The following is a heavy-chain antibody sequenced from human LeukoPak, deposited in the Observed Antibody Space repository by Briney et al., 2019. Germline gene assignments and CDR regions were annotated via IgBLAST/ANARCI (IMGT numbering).Heavy chain of an antibody. V-gene: IGHV4-4*07. CDR2: IYTSGNT. J-gene: IGHJ4*02. Sequence: SETLSLTCTVSGASISSYYWSWIRQPAGKGLEWIGRIYTSGNTNYNPSLKSRVTISVDTSKNQFSLKLSSVTAADTAVYYCARGDDSNGYYLDYWGQGTLVTVSS. CDR3: ARGDDSNGYYLDY. CDR1: GASISSYY. D-gene: IGHD3-22*01.